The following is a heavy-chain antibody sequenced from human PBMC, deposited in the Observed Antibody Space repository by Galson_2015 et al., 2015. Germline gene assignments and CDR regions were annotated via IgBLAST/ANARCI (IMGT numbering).Heavy chain of an antibody. V-gene: IGHV3-7*03. CDR1: KFIFSDHW. CDR2: INKDGSEE. Sequence: SLRLSCAASKFIFSDHWMNWVRQAPGKGLEWVANINKDGSEEYYVDSVKGRFTTSRDNAKNSLYLQMNSLGAEDTAIYYCARGGREASPDFWGQGTMVTVSS. CDR3: ARGGREASPDF. D-gene: IGHD2-15*01. J-gene: IGHJ3*01.